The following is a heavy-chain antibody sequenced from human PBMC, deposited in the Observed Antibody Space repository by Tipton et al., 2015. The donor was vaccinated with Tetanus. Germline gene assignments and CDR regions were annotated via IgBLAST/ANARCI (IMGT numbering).Heavy chain of an antibody. V-gene: IGHV4-4*07. J-gene: IGHJ4*02. Sequence: TLSLTCNVSGGSMSNFYWTWIRQPAGRGLEWIGRVYISGSPNYNPSLKSRVTMSVDTSKNVLSLTLTSVSGADTAVYFCAGCSATSCYHWGQGALVSVSS. CDR3: AGCSATSCYH. CDR2: VYISGSP. D-gene: IGHD2-2*01. CDR1: GGSMSNFY.